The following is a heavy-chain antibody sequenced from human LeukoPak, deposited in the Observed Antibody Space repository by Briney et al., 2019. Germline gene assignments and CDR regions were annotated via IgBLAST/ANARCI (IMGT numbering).Heavy chain of an antibody. CDR2: ISGSGGNT. V-gene: IGHV3-23*01. CDR3: AQGRSSPNYYDSSGYYDY. Sequence: GGSLRLSCAASGFTFSSYAMSWVRQAPGKGLEWVSTISGSGGNTYYADSVKGRFTISRDNSKNTLYLQMNSLRAEDTAVYYCAQGRSSPNYYDSSGYYDYWGQGTLVTASS. J-gene: IGHJ4*02. CDR1: GFTFSSYA. D-gene: IGHD3-22*01.